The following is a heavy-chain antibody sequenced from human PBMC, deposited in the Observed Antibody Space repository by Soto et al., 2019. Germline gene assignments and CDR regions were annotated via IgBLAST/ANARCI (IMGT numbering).Heavy chain of an antibody. CDR2: IWYDGSHT. J-gene: IGHJ6*02. D-gene: IGHD1-1*01. CDR3: ARDGQQLAPYAMDV. CDR1: GFIFKHHA. Sequence: QVQLVESGGGVVQPGRSLRLSCAASGFIFKHHAMHWVRQAAGKGLEWVAQIWYDGSHTYYTDSVKGRFTNSRDNLKDMVYLQMDSLRAEDTAVYYCARDGQQLAPYAMDVWGQGTTVTVSS. V-gene: IGHV3-33*01.